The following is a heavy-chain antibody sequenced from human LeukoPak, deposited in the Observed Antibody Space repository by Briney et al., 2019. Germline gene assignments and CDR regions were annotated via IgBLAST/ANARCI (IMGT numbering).Heavy chain of an antibody. CDR3: ARRYCASTTCYLNWFDP. J-gene: IGHJ5*02. CDR1: GFTFSTYW. V-gene: IGHV3-7*01. Sequence: GGSLRLSCAASGFTFSTYWMNWVRQAPGRGLEWVANMKQDGSEKYYVDSVKGRFTISRDNSKNSLYLQMNSLRAEDTAVYYCARRYCASTTCYLNWFDPWGQGTLVTVSS. D-gene: IGHD2-2*01. CDR2: MKQDGSEK.